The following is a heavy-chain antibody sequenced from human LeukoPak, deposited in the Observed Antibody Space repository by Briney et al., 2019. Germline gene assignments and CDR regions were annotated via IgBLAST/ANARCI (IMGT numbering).Heavy chain of an antibody. Sequence: GGSLRLSCAASGFTFSSYAMSWVRQAPGKGLEWVSAISGSGGSTYYADSVKGRFTISRDNSKNTLYLQMNSLRAEDTAVYYRANEVGAERAFDIWGQGTMVTVSS. V-gene: IGHV3-23*01. CDR1: GFTFSSYA. CDR3: ANEVGAERAFDI. CDR2: ISGSGGST. D-gene: IGHD1-26*01. J-gene: IGHJ3*02.